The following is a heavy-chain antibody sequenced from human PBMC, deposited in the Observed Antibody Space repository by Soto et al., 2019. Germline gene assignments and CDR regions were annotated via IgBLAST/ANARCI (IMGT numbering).Heavy chain of an antibody. CDR3: ARERSGSYSGYYYYGMDV. V-gene: IGHV4-59*01. CDR1: GGFISNYY. J-gene: IGHJ6*02. Sequence: SETLSLTCTVSGGFISNYYWSWIRQPPGKGLGWIGYIFYSGSTDYNPSLKSRVTVSVDTSKNQFSLKLNSVTAADTAMYYCARERSGSYSGYYYYGMDVWGQGTPVTVYS. CDR2: IFYSGST. D-gene: IGHD1-26*01.